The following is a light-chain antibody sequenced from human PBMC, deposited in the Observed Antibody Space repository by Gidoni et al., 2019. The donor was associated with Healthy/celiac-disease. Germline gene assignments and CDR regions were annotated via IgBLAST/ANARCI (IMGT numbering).Light chain of an antibody. CDR2: LGS. CDR3: MQALQTRT. CDR1: QSLLHSNGYNY. Sequence: DIVMTQSPLSLPVTPGEPASISCRSSQSLLHSNGYNYLDWYLQKPGQSPQLLIYLGSNRASGVPDRFSGSGSGTDFTLKISRVEAEDVGVYYCMQALQTRTFXQXTKLEIK. V-gene: IGKV2-28*01. J-gene: IGKJ2*01.